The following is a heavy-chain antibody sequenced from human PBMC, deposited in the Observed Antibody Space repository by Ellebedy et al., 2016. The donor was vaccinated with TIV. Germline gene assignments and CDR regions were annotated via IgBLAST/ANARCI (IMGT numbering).Heavy chain of an antibody. CDR2: ISSSSGYR. Sequence: GGSLRLSCAASGFTFSSYSVNWVRQAPGKGLEWVSSISSSSGYRYYADSVKGRFTISRDNAKDSLYLQMNSLRAEDTAVYYCARVYGDYRMEVWGQGTTVTVSS. V-gene: IGHV3-21*01. J-gene: IGHJ6*02. D-gene: IGHD4/OR15-4a*01. CDR3: ARVYGDYRMEV. CDR1: GFTFSSYS.